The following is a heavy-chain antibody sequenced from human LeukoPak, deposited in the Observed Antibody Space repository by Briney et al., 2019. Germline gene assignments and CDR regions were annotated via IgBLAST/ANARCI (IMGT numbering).Heavy chain of an antibody. CDR2: MNPNSGNT. CDR1: GYTFTSYD. CDR3: ARDGIVVVPAAIDWFDP. V-gene: IGHV1-8*01. J-gene: IGHJ5*02. Sequence: ASVKVSCKASGYTFTSYDINWVRQATGQGLEWMGWMNPNSGNTGYAQKFQGRVTMTRNTSISTAYMELSSLRSDDTAVYYCARDGIVVVPAAIDWFDPWGQGTLVTVSS. D-gene: IGHD2-2*02.